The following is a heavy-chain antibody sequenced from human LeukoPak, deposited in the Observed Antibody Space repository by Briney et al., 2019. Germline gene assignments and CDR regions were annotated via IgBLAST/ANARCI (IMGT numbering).Heavy chain of an antibody. CDR3: ARGYYYDSSGPNIPFDY. CDR1: GFTFSSYW. Sequence: GGSLRLSCAASGFTFSSYWMHWVRQAPGKGLVWVSRIKSDGSTTSYADSVQGRFTISRDNAKNTLYLQMNSLRAEDTAVYYCARGYYYDSSGPNIPFDYWGQGSLVTVSS. D-gene: IGHD3-22*01. V-gene: IGHV3-74*01. J-gene: IGHJ4*02. CDR2: IKSDGSTT.